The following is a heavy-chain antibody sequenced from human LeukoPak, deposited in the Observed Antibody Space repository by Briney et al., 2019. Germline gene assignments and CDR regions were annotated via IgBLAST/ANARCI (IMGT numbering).Heavy chain of an antibody. D-gene: IGHD5-18*01. Sequence: PGGSLRLSCAASGFTFDDYAMHWVRQAPGKGLEWVCLNSGDSHSTFYADSVKGRFTISRDNSKNSLYLQMNSLGNDDTALYYCARDTEGYIYGYYYYGMDVWGQGTTVTVSS. V-gene: IGHV3-43*02. CDR1: GFTFDDYA. J-gene: IGHJ6*02. CDR2: NSGDSHST. CDR3: ARDTEGYIYGYYYYGMDV.